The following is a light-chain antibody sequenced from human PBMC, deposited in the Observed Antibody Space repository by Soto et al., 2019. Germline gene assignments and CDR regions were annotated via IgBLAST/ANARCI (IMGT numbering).Light chain of an antibody. J-gene: IGKJ5*01. Sequence: EIVLTQSPGTLSLSPGERATLSCRASQSVSNNYLAWYQQKPGQAPRLLIYGAFSRATGIPDRFSGGGSGTDFTLTISRLEPEDFAIYYCQQRSNWPPITFGQGTRLEI. CDR3: QQRSNWPPIT. CDR2: GAF. V-gene: IGKV3D-20*02. CDR1: QSVSNNY.